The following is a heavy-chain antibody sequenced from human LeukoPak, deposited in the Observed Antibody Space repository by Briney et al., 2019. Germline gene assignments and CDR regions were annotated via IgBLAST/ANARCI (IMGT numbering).Heavy chain of an antibody. CDR1: GGSISSYY. CDR3: TRGPTRYYFDN. Sequence: PSESLSLTCTVSGGSISSYYWSWVRQPPGKGLEWIGYIRYSGSTNYNPSLKSRVTISVDTSKNQFSLKLNSVTAADTAVYYCTRGPTRYYFDNWGQGTLATVSS. J-gene: IGHJ4*02. V-gene: IGHV4-59*01. D-gene: IGHD2-15*01. CDR2: IRYSGST.